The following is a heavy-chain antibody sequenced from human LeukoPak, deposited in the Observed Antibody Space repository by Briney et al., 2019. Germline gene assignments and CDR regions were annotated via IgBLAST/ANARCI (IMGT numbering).Heavy chain of an antibody. D-gene: IGHD3-22*01. J-gene: IGHJ3*01. CDR3: ARDNYYEGAFDV. CDR1: GGSISGYY. CDR2: IYYSGST. Sequence: SETLSLTCTVSGGSISGYYWSWIRQPPGKGLEWIGYIYYSGSTNYNPSPQSRVTISVDTSKNQFSLKLSSVTAADTAVYYCARDNYYEGAFDVWGQGTMVTVSS. V-gene: IGHV4-59*01.